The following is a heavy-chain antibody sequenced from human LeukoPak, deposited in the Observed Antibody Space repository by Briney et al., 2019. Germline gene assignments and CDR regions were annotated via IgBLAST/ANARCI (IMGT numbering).Heavy chain of an antibody. CDR2: SYYSGST. V-gene: IGHV4-39*01. CDR1: GGSINSSGYY. J-gene: IGHJ3*02. CDR3: ARCVATPTGDAFDI. Sequence: PSGTLSLTCAVSGGSINSSGYYWGWIRQPPGKGLEWIGSSYYSGSTYYNPSLKSRVTVSVDTSKNQFSLKLTSVTAADTAVYYCARCVATPTGDAFDIWGQGTMVTVSS. D-gene: IGHD5-12*01.